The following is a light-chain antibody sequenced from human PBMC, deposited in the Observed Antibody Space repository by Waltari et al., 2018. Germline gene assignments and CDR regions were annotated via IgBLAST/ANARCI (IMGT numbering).Light chain of an antibody. CDR1: QSVLYSSNNKNY. CDR3: QQYYDTPYT. V-gene: IGKV4-1*01. Sequence: DIVMTQSPDSLAVSLGERAAINCKSSQSVLYSSNNKNYLAWYQQKPGQPPKLLIYWASTLGSGVPDRFSGSGSGTDFTLTISSLQAEDVAVYYCQQYYDTPYTFGQGTKLEIK. CDR2: WAS. J-gene: IGKJ2*01.